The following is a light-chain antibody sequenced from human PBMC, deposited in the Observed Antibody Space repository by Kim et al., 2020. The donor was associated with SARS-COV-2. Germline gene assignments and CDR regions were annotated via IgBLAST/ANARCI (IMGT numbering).Light chain of an antibody. CDR1: SLRSYY. J-gene: IGLJ2*01. CDR2: GKN. V-gene: IGLV3-19*01. CDR3: NSRDSNDNVV. Sequence: VALGQTVSITCQGDSLRSYYATWYQQKPGQAPILVIYGKNNRPSGIPDRFSGSSSGNTASLTITGTQAGDEAHYYCNSRDSNDNVVFGGGTQLIVL.